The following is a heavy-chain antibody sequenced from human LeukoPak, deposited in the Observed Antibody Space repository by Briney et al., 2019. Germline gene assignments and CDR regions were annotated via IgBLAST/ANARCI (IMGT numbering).Heavy chain of an antibody. J-gene: IGHJ4*02. V-gene: IGHV5-51*01. CDR1: GYSFTSYW. CDR2: IYPGDSDT. Sequence: GESLKISCEGFGYSFTSYWIGWVRQMPGKGLEWMGIIYPGDSDTRYRPSFQDQVTISADKSISTAYLQWSSLEASDTAMYYCARHMADEDGWGFDYWGQGTLVTVSS. CDR3: ARHMADEDGWGFDY. D-gene: IGHD3-16*01.